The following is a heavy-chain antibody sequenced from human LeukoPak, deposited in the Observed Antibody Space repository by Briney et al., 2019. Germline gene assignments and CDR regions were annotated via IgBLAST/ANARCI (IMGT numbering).Heavy chain of an antibody. D-gene: IGHD2-2*01. CDR2: ISGSGGST. Sequence: GGTLRLSCAASGFTFSSYGMSWVRQAPGKGLEGVSAISGSGGSTYYADSVKGRFTISRDNSKNTLYLQMSSLRAEDPAVYYCSRDRHCIGSTCYGLWGQGTRVTVSS. J-gene: IGHJ4*02. V-gene: IGHV3-23*01. CDR3: SRDRHCIGSTCYGL. CDR1: GFTFSSYG.